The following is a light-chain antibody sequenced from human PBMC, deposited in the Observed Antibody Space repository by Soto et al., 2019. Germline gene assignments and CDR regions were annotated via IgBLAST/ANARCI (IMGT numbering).Light chain of an antibody. CDR1: QSVSSN. Sequence: EIVMTQSPATLSVSPGERATLSCRASQSVSSNLAWYQQKPGQAPRLLIYGASTRDTGIPARFSGSGSGTEFTLTISSLQSEEFAVYYCQQYNNWPPYTFGQGTKLEIK. CDR2: GAS. J-gene: IGKJ2*01. CDR3: QQYNNWPPYT. V-gene: IGKV3-15*01.